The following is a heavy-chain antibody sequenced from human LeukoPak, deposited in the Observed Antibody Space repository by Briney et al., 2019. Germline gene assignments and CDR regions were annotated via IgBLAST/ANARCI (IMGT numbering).Heavy chain of an antibody. D-gene: IGHD3-10*01. CDR1: GFTFSSYA. CDR3: VKDSAMVRGVIIPYYFDY. J-gene: IGHJ4*02. CDR2: ISSNGGST. V-gene: IGHV3-64D*06. Sequence: GGSLRLSCSASGFTFSSYAVHWVRQAPGKGLEYVSAISSNGGSTYYADSVKGRFTISRDNSKNTLYLQMSSLRAEDTAVYYCVKDSAMVRGVIIPYYFDYWGQGTLVTVSS.